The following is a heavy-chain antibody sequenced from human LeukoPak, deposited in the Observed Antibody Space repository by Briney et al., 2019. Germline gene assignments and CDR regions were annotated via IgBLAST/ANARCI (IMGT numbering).Heavy chain of an antibody. CDR2: IESKTDGGTT. V-gene: IGHV3-15*04. CDR3: TTYGSGRKFDY. J-gene: IGHJ4*02. Sequence: GRSLRLSCAASGFSFSDAWMSWVRQIPGKGLEWVGRIESKTDGGTTDYAAPVKGRFTISRDDSTNTLYLQMNSLKSEDTAVYYCTTYGSGRKFDYWGQGILVTVSS. D-gene: IGHD3-10*01. CDR1: GFSFSDAW.